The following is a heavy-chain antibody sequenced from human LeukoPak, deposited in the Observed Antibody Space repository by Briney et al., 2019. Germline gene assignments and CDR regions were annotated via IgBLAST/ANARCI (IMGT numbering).Heavy chain of an antibody. Sequence: GGSLRLSCTASGGSFSSNTYYWVRMAPGKGLEWVPSISGSGGHTYYADSVKGRFTISRDNSKNTLYLQMNSLRAEDTAGYYCAKGRNDYGDAALNYWGQGTLVTVSS. CDR1: GGSFSSNT. CDR2: ISGSGGHT. D-gene: IGHD4-17*01. J-gene: IGHJ4*02. V-gene: IGHV3-23*01. CDR3: AKGRNDYGDAALNY.